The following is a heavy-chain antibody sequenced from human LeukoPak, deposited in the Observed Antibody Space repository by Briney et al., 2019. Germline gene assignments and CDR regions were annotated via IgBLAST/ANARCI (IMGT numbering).Heavy chain of an antibody. CDR2: IHYSGGA. Sequence: SETLSLTCTVSGGSVTTYHWTWIRQPPGKGLEWIGHIHYSGGADYNPSLKSRVSMSLDTSKNHLSLRLTSVTAADTGVYFCARAEGAASHIWGQGTMVSVSS. V-gene: IGHV4-59*02. CDR3: ARAEGAASHI. CDR1: GGSVTTYH. D-gene: IGHD3-16*01. J-gene: IGHJ3*02.